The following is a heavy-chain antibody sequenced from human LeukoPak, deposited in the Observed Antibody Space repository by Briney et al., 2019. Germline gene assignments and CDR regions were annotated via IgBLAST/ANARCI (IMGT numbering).Heavy chain of an antibody. Sequence: GGSLRLSCAASGFTFSSYGMHWVRQAPGKGLEWVAFIRYDGSNKYYADSVKCRFTISRDNSKNTLYLQMYRLRAKDAAVYYCARGTSSRYLQLYFDYWGQGTLVTVSS. CDR2: IRYDGSNK. CDR3: ARGTSSRYLQLYFDY. J-gene: IGHJ4*02. D-gene: IGHD3-22*01. CDR1: GFTFSSYG. V-gene: IGHV3-30*02.